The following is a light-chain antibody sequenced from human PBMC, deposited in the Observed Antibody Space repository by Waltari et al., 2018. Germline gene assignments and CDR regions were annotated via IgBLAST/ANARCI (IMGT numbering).Light chain of an antibody. Sequence: EIVMTQSPATLSVSPGERATPPCRARQSVSSNLAWYQQKPGQAPRLLIFGASIRATGIPARFSGSGSGTEFTLTISSLQSEDFAVYYCQEYNTWLRWSFGQGTKVEIK. CDR3: QEYNTWLRWS. V-gene: IGKV3D-15*01. CDR2: GAS. CDR1: QSVSSN. J-gene: IGKJ1*01.